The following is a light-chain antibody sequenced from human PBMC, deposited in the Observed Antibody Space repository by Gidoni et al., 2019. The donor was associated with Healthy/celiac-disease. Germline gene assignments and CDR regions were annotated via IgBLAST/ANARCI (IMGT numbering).Light chain of an antibody. J-gene: IGLJ2*01. CDR2: QSS. Sequence: SYELTQQPAVAVPPGRTSSITCSGDKLGDKYACRYHQKPGQSPVLVSYQSSKRPSGSPARFSGSNSGNTATLTIRGTQAMDEADYYCQAWDSSTVVFGGGTKLTVL. CDR1: KLGDKY. V-gene: IGLV3-1*01. CDR3: QAWDSSTVV.